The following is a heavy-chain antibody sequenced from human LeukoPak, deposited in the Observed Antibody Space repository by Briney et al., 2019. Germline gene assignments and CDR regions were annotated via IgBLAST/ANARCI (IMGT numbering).Heavy chain of an antibody. D-gene: IGHD3-22*01. V-gene: IGHV4-34*01. CDR3: ARDRRYYDSSGYYLWDAFDI. J-gene: IGHJ3*02. Sequence: SETLSLTCAVYGGSFSGYYWSWIRQPPGKGLEWIGEINHSGSTNYNPSLKSRVTISVDTSKNQFSLKLSSVTAADTAVYYCARDRRYYDSSGYYLWDAFDIWGQGTMVTVSS. CDR1: GGSFSGYY. CDR2: INHSGST.